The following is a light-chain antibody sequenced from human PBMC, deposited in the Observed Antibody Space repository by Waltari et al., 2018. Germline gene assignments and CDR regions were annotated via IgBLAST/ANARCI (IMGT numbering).Light chain of an antibody. CDR1: NLVDKS. V-gene: IGLV3-1*01. CDR2: QDT. J-gene: IGLJ1*01. CDR3: QAWDSSTYV. Sequence: SFDLTQPPSLSVSPGHTARITFSADNLVDKSSCWYPQKPGPAPVLVIYQDTKRPSAIPERFSGSKSGNTATLTISGTQAVDEADYYCQAWDSSTYVFGTGTKVTVL.